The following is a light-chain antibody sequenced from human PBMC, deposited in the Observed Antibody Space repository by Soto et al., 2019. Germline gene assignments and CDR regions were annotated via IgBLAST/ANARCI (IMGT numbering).Light chain of an antibody. Sequence: QSALTQPASVSGSPEQSITISCTGTSSDVGSYNLVSWYQQHPGKAPKVMIYEATKRPSGVSNRFSGSKSGNTASLTISGLLAEDEADYYCSSYTSRNTVVFGGGTKLTVL. CDR3: SSYTSRNTVV. CDR2: EAT. J-gene: IGLJ3*02. V-gene: IGLV2-14*02. CDR1: SSDVGSYNL.